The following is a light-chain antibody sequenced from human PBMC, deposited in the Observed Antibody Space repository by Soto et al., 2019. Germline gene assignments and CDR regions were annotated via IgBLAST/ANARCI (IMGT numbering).Light chain of an antibody. CDR1: QSVSSSY. V-gene: IGKV3D-20*02. Sequence: EIVLTQSPGTLSLSPGERATLSCRASQSVSSSYLAWCQQKPGQAPRLLIYGASSRATGIPDRFSGSGSGTDFTLTISSLEPEDFAVYYRQQRSNWPPTFGQGTRLENK. CDR2: GAS. CDR3: QQRSNWPPT. J-gene: IGKJ5*01.